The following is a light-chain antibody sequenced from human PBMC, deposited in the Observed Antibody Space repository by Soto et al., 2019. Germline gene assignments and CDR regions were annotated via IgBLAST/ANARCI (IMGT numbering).Light chain of an antibody. Sequence: EIVLTQSPGTLSLSPGERATLSCRSSHSVSSNYLAWYQQKPGQAPRLLIYDVSSRATGIPDRFSGSGSGTDFTLTISRLEPVDFAVYSCQQYGTSPTFGQGTKVEIK. CDR3: QQYGTSPT. CDR1: HSVSSNY. V-gene: IGKV3-20*01. CDR2: DVS. J-gene: IGKJ1*01.